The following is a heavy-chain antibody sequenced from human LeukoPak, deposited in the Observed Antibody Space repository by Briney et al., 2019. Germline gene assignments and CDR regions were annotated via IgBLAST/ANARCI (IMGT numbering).Heavy chain of an antibody. CDR3: ASARSGWLLNYYYYYMDV. CDR1: GGSISSSSYY. J-gene: IGHJ6*03. V-gene: IGHV4-39*07. D-gene: IGHD6-19*01. CDR2: INHSGI. Sequence: SETLSLTCTVSGGSISSSSYYWNWIRQPPGKGLEWIGEINHSGIKYNPSLKSRVTISVDTSKNQFSLKLSSVTAADTAVYYCASARSGWLLNYYYYYMDVWGKGTTVTVSS.